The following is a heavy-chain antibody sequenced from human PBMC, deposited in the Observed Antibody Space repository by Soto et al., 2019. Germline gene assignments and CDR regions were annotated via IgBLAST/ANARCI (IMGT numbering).Heavy chain of an antibody. CDR2: IDPRDSYV. V-gene: IGHV5-10-1*01. CDR3: ARIYCTTTCDSWFDP. D-gene: IGHD2-2*01. J-gene: IGHJ5*02. CDR1: GYTFTTFW. Sequence: TGESLKISCTGFGYTFTTFWISWVRQMPGKGLEWMGRIDPRDSYVTYSPSFEGHVTISVDKSISTAYLQWGSLRASDTAIYYCARIYCTTTCDSWFDPWGQGTLVTVSS.